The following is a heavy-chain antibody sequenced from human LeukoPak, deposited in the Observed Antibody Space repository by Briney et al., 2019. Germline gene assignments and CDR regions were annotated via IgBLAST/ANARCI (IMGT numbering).Heavy chain of an antibody. J-gene: IGHJ4*02. V-gene: IGHV1-24*01. CDR1: GSTLSKIS. Sequence: GASVKVSCKVSGSTLSKISVDWVRQPPGKGLEWMGSFGHQDGETVFAQKFQGRFNMTVDTVTDTAYMEMINLISEDTAVYYCATGAIVYDLWGQGTLVTVSS. D-gene: IGHD3-9*01. CDR2: FGHQDGET. CDR3: ATGAIVYDL.